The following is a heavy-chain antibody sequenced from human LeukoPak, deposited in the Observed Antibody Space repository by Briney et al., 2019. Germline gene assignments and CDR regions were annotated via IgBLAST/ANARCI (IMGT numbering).Heavy chain of an antibody. V-gene: IGHV3-30-3*01. CDR3: ARGYSSSPDTFDP. J-gene: IGHJ5*02. D-gene: IGHD6-6*01. CDR2: ISYDGSNK. Sequence: GRSLRLSCAASGFTFSSYAMHWVRQAPGKGLEWVAVISYDGSNKYYADSVKGRFTISRDNAKNSLYLQMNSLRAEDTAVYYCARGYSSSPDTFDPWGQGTLVTVSS. CDR1: GFTFSSYA.